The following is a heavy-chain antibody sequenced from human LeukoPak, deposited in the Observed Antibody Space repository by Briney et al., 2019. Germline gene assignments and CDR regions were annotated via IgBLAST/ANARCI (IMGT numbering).Heavy chain of an antibody. J-gene: IGHJ5*02. CDR2: IKEDATEK. CDR3: ASMVYAILGNWFDP. D-gene: IGHD2-8*01. V-gene: IGHV3-7*01. CDR1: GFTFSSHW. Sequence: PGGSLRLSCAASGFTFSSHWMSWVRQAPGKGLEWVANIKEDATEKYYLDSVKGRFTISRDNAKNSLYLQMNSLRAEDTAVYYCASMVYAILGNWFDPWGQGTLVTVSS.